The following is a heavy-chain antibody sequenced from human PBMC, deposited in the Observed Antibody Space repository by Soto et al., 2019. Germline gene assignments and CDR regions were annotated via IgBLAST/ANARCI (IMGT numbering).Heavy chain of an antibody. CDR1: GFSLSTSGVG. V-gene: IGHV2-5*02. CDR2: IYWDDDK. J-gene: IGHJ6*02. CDR3: AHVLVVVAHYGMEV. D-gene: IGHD2-15*01. Sequence: QITLKESGPPLVKPTQTLTLTCTFSGFSLSTSGVGVGWISQHPGKALEWLALIYWDDDKRYSPSLTSRLTITKDTAKNQVVLTMTNMDPVDTATYYCAHVLVVVAHYGMEVWGQGTTVTVSS.